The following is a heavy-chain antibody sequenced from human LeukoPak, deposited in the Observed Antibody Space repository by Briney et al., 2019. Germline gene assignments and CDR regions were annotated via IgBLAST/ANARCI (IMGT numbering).Heavy chain of an antibody. D-gene: IGHD3-22*01. J-gene: IGHJ5*02. Sequence: GASVKLSCKAFGYSFTTYVMHWVRQAPGQRLEWMAWINAGNGNTKYSQKFQGRVTISRDTSASTAYMELSSLRSEDTAVYYCARDTGLGRYYDSTGYYDGGRWFDPWGQGTLVTVSS. V-gene: IGHV1-3*01. CDR2: INAGNGNT. CDR3: ARDTGLGRYYDSTGYYDGGRWFDP. CDR1: GYSFTTYV.